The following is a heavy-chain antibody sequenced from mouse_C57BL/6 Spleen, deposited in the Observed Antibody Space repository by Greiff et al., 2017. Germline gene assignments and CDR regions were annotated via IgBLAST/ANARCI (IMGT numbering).Heavy chain of an antibody. Sequence: QVQLQQPGAELVMPGASVKLSCKASGYTFTSYWMHWVKQRPGQGLEWIGEIDPSDSYTNYNQKFKGKSTLTVDKPSSTAYMQLSSLTSEDSAVYYCAREGYFDVWGTGTTVTVSS. CDR3: AREGYFDV. CDR2: IDPSDSYT. CDR1: GYTFTSYW. V-gene: IGHV1-69*01. J-gene: IGHJ1*03.